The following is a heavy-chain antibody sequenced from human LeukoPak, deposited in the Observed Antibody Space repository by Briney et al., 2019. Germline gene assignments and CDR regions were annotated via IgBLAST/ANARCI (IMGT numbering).Heavy chain of an antibody. Sequence: GGSLRLSCAASGFTFSSYAMSWVRQAPGKGLEWVSAISGSGGSTYYADSVKGRFTISRDNSKNTLYLQMNSLRAEDTAVYYCAKDRSGYDSSGYYRPTFDYWGQGTLVTVSS. D-gene: IGHD3-22*01. J-gene: IGHJ4*02. CDR3: AKDRSGYDSSGYYRPTFDY. CDR1: GFTFSSYA. V-gene: IGHV3-23*01. CDR2: ISGSGGST.